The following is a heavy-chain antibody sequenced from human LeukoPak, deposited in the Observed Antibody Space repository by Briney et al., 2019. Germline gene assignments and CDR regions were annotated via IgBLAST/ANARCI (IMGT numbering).Heavy chain of an antibody. D-gene: IGHD2-2*01. CDR3: ARQTRDCSSASCQIDY. J-gene: IGHJ4*02. V-gene: IGHV4-39*01. CDR1: GGSISSSSYF. Sequence: RTSETLSLTCTVSGGSISSSSYFLDWIRQPPGKGLEWIGYIYYSGSTYYNPSLKSRVTISVDTPKNQFSLKLSSVTAADTAVYYCARQTRDCSSASCQIDYWGQGTLVTVSS. CDR2: IYYSGST.